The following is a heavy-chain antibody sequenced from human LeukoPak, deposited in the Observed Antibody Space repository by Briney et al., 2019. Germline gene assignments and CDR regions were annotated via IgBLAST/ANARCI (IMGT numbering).Heavy chain of an antibody. CDR3: AKAGGSGYYDY. J-gene: IGHJ4*02. V-gene: IGHV3-23*01. CDR2: ISGSGGST. CDR1: GFTFSDYY. D-gene: IGHD3-22*01. Sequence: QSGGSLRLSCAASGFTFSDYYMRWVRQAPGKGLEWVSAISGSGGSTYYADSVKGRFTISRDNSKNTLYLQMNSLRAEDTAVYYCAKAGGSGYYDYWGQGTLVTVSS.